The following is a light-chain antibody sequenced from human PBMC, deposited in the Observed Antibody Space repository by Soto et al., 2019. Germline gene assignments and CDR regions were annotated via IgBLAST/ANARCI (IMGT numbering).Light chain of an antibody. V-gene: IGKV1-5*01. CDR3: QQYNSYPLT. J-gene: IGKJ4*01. CDR2: DVS. Sequence: DIQMTQSPSTLSASVGDRVTITCRASQNIHSWLAWYQQKPGKAPKFLIYDVSTLESGVPSRFSGCGSGTDFTLTINNLQPDDFATYYCQQYNSYPLTFGGGTKVDIK. CDR1: QNIHSW.